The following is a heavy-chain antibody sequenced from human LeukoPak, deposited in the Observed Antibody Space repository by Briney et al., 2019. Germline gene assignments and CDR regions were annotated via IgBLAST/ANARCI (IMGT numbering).Heavy chain of an antibody. J-gene: IGHJ4*02. CDR3: AKGAVVRRGYSYTDS. CDR1: GGSISSSTYY. Sequence: PSETLSLTCSVSGGSISSSTYYWTWIRQPPGKGLEWIGSIYHNAITYSKPSLRSRVTISVDTSKGQFSLKLSSVTAADTAVYYCAKGAVVRRGYSYTDSWGQGALVTVSS. V-gene: IGHV4-39*07. D-gene: IGHD5-18*01. CDR2: IYHNAIT.